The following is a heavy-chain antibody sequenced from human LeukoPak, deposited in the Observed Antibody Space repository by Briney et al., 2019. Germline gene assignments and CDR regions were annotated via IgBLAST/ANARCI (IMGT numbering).Heavy chain of an antibody. Sequence: GGALRLSCAASGFTFSSYAMSWVRQTPGKGLEWVSVISGSSGSTYYADSVKGRFTIFRDNSKNTLYLHMKSLRVEETALYYFASVRGDSRATVETRGPGALGSVSS. V-gene: IGHV3-23*01. D-gene: IGHD6-13*01. CDR1: GFTFSSYA. CDR2: ISGSSGST. CDR3: ASVRGDSRATVET. J-gene: IGHJ1*01.